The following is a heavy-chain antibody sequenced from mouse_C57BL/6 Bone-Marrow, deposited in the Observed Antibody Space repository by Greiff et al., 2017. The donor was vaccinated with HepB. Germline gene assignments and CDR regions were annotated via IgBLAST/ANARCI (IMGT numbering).Heavy chain of an antibody. D-gene: IGHD1-1*01. CDR1: GYTFTSYW. J-gene: IGHJ3*01. CDR3: ARGYYGSGAWFAY. V-gene: IGHV1-50*01. Sequence: QVQLKQPGAELVKPGASVKLSCKASGYTFTSYWMQWVKQRPGQGLEWIGEIDPSDSYTNYNQKFKGKATLTVDTSSSTAYMQLSSLTSEDSAVYYCARGYYGSGAWFAYWGQGTLVTVSA. CDR2: IDPSDSYT.